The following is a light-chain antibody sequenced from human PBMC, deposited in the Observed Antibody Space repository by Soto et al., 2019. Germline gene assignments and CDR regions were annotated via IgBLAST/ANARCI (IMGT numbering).Light chain of an antibody. V-gene: IGLV2-14*01. CDR3: SSYSSTNTLGV. J-gene: IGLJ7*01. CDR1: SSDVGGYNY. Sequence: QSALTQPASVSGSPGQSITISCTGTSSDVGGYNYVSWYRQHPGKAPKLLLYDVSDRPSGVSTRFSGSRSGNTASLTISGLQAEDEADYYCSSYSSTNTLGVFGGGTQLTVL. CDR2: DVS.